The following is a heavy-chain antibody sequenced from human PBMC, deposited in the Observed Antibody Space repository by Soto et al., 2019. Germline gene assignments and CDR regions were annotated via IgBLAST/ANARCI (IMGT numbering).Heavy chain of an antibody. V-gene: IGHV3-11*01. CDR3: ARDHDEGDPIYAFDI. J-gene: IGHJ3*02. CDR1: GFTFSDYY. Sequence: QVQLVESGGGLVKPGGSLRLSCAASGFTFSDYYMSWIRQAPGKGLEWVSYISSSGSTIYYADSVKGRFTISRDNAKNPPHLQMSSLRAEDTAVYYCARDHDEGDPIYAFDIWGQGTMVTVSS. D-gene: IGHD2-21*02. CDR2: ISSSGSTI.